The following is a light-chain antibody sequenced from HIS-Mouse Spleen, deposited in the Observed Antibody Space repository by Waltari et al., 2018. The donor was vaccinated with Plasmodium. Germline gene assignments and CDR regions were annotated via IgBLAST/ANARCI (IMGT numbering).Light chain of an antibody. J-gene: IGLJ3*02. CDR3: CSYAGSSTNWV. CDR2: EGS. V-gene: IGLV2-23*01. Sequence: QSALTQPASVSGSPGQSITISCTGTSRDVGSYNLFPCYQQHPGKAPKLMIYEGSKRPSGVSNRFSGSKSGNTASLTISGLQAEDEADYYCCSYAGSSTNWVFGGGTKLTVL. CDR1: SRDVGSYNL.